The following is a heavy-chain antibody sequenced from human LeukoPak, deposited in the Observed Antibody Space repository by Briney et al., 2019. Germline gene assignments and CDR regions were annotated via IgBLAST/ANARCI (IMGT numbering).Heavy chain of an antibody. V-gene: IGHV4-34*01. CDR3: ARGYYGRSSSWFDS. CDR1: GGSFSGYS. D-gene: IGHD3-10*01. CDR2: MNHSGST. Sequence: SETLSLTCAVYGGSFSGYSWSWIRQPPEKVLEWIGEMNHSGSTNYNPSLKSRVTISVDTSKNQFSLKLSSVTAADTAVYYCARGYYGRSSSWFDSWGQGTLVTVSS. J-gene: IGHJ5*01.